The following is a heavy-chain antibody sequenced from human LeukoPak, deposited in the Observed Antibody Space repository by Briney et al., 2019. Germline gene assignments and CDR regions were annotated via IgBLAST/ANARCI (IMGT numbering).Heavy chain of an antibody. J-gene: IGHJ1*01. Sequence: PGGSLRLSCAASGFTFDDYAMHWVRQAPGKGLEWVSLIIGDGGITYYAGSVKGRFTISRDNSKNSLYLQMNSLGTEDTALYYCAKVESGWYFLQHWGQGTLVTVSS. CDR3: AKVESGWYFLQH. CDR1: GFTFDDYA. V-gene: IGHV3-43*02. D-gene: IGHD6-19*01. CDR2: IIGDGGIT.